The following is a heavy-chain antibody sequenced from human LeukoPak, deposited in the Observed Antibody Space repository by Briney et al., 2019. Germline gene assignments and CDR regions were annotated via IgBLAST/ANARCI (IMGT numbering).Heavy chain of an antibody. D-gene: IGHD4-17*01. CDR1: GFTVSSNY. J-gene: IGHJ4*02. V-gene: IGHV3-53*01. CDR2: IYSGGST. CDR3: ARKQPTTVTTDLGY. Sequence: GGSLRLSCAASGFTVSSNYMSWVRQAPGKGLEWVSVIYSGGSTYYADSVKGRFTISRDDSKNTLYLQMNSLRAEDTAVYYCARKQPTTVTTDLGYWGQGTLVTVSS.